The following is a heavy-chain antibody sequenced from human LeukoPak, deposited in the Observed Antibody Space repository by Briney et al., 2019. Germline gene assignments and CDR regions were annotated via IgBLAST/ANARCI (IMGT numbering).Heavy chain of an antibody. V-gene: IGHV3-23*01. Sequence: GGSLRLSCAASGFTFSASEMNWVRQAPGKGLEWVSYITSTGDAAYYADSVKGRFTISRDNSKNTLYLQMNSLRAEDTAVYYCAKDIGSGSFVFDPWGQGTLVTVSS. CDR1: GFTFSASE. D-gene: IGHD3-10*01. J-gene: IGHJ5*02. CDR2: ITSTGDAA. CDR3: AKDIGSGSFVFDP.